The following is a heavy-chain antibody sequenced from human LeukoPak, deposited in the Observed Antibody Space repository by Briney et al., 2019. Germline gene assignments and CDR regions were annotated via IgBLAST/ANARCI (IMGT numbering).Heavy chain of an antibody. Sequence: ASVKVSCKVSGYTLTELSMHWVRQAPGKGLEWMGGFDPEDGETIYAQKFQGRVTMTEDTSTDTAYMELSSLRSEDTAVYYCATARDYYDILTAYRGVFDYWGQGTLVTVSS. V-gene: IGHV1-24*01. CDR1: GYTLTELS. J-gene: IGHJ4*02. D-gene: IGHD3-9*01. CDR2: FDPEDGET. CDR3: ATARDYYDILTAYRGVFDY.